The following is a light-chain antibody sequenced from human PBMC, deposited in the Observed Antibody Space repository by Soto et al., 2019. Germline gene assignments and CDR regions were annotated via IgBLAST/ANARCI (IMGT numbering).Light chain of an antibody. CDR1: SSNIGGNS. Sequence: QSVLTQPPSASGTPGQRVTISCAGSSSNIGGNSVTWYQQVPGTAPKLLIYSDNRRPSGVPDRFSGSKSGTSASLAISGLQSADEADYYCSSYTSSSTWVFGGGTKLTVL. CDR2: SDN. J-gene: IGLJ3*02. CDR3: SSYTSSSTWV. V-gene: IGLV1-44*01.